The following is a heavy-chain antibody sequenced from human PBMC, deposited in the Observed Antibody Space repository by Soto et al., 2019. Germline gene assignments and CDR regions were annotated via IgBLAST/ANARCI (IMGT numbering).Heavy chain of an antibody. V-gene: IGHV3-23*01. D-gene: IGHD1-20*01. CDR3: AKDQRYS. Sequence: GPLRLDYAAAGFTFTSYAISWVRQAPGKGLEWVSSISGTGSTTYYADSVKGRFTISRDNSKNTLYLQMNTLRAEDTAVYYCAKDQRYSWGQGSLVTVSS. J-gene: IGHJ5*02. CDR1: GFTFTSYA. CDR2: ISGTGSTT.